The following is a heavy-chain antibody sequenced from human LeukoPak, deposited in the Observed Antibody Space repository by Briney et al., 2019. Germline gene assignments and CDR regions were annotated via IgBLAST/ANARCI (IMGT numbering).Heavy chain of an antibody. D-gene: IGHD1-26*01. CDR2: ISSSSSYI. CDR1: GFTFNTYA. V-gene: IGHV3-21*01. Sequence: GGSLRLSCAASGFTFNTYAMSWVRQAPGKGLEWVSSISSSSSYIYYADSVKGRFTISRDNAKNSLYLQMNSLRAEDTAVYYCARERRDSGSYYEPPPAFDYWGQGTLVTVSS. CDR3: ARERRDSGSYYEPPPAFDY. J-gene: IGHJ4*02.